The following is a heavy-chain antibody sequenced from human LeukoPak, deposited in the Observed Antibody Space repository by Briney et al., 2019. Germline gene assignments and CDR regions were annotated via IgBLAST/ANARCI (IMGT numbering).Heavy chain of an antibody. CDR1: GFTLSNHW. J-gene: IGHJ4*02. CDR2: ISPDGRAV. V-gene: IGHV3-74*01. Sequence: GGSLRLSCAASGFTLSNHWMHWVRRVRGLGLVWVACISPDGRAVNYADSVKGRFTISRDNSKDTLFLQTNSLRAEDTAVYYCARKGQGYYFEYWGQGALVTVSS. CDR3: ARKGQGYYFEY.